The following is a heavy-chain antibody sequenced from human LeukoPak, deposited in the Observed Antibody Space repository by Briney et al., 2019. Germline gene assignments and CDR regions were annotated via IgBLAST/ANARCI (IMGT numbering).Heavy chain of an antibody. CDR3: AKVQAGSGSYRFDY. CDR1: GFTFDDYA. D-gene: IGHD3-10*01. CDR2: IRYDGSNK. V-gene: IGHV3-30*02. J-gene: IGHJ4*02. Sequence: PGGSLRLSCTASGFTFDDYAMHWVRQAPGKGLEWVAFIRYDGSNKYYADSVKGRFTISRDNSKNTLYLQMNSLRAEDTAVYYCAKVQAGSGSYRFDYWGQGTLVTVSS.